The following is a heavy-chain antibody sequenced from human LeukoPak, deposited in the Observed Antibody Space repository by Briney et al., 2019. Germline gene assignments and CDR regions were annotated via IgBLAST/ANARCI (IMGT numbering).Heavy chain of an antibody. CDR2: ISSSSSYI. D-gene: IGHD3-22*01. V-gene: IGHV3-21*01. J-gene: IGHJ5*02. CDR3: ARDLRLYYDSSGYPNWFDP. CDR1: GFTVSSNY. Sequence: PGGSLRLSCAASGFTVSSNYMSWVRQAPGKGLEWVSSISSSSSYIYYADSVKGRFTISRDNAKNSLYLQMNSLRAEDTAVYYCARDLRLYYDSSGYPNWFDPWGQGTLVTVSS.